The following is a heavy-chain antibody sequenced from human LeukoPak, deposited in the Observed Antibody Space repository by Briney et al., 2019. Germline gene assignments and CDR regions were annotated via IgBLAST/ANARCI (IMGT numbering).Heavy chain of an antibody. Sequence: SETLSLTCTVSGGSISSSSYYWGWIRQPPGKGLEWIGSIYYSGSTYYNPSLKSRVTISVDTSKNQFSLKLSSVTAADTAVYYCARAPANSEPYFDYWGQGTLVTVSS. CDR2: IYYSGST. J-gene: IGHJ4*02. CDR1: GGSISSSSYY. D-gene: IGHD4-23*01. CDR3: ARAPANSEPYFDY. V-gene: IGHV4-39*07.